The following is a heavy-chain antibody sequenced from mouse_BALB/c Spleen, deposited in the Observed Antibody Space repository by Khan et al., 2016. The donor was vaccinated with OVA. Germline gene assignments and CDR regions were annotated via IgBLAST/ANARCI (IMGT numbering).Heavy chain of an antibody. Sequence: QVQLQQSGAELVKPGASVKLSCKASGYTFTSYYIYWVKQRPGHGLEWIGGINPSNGGTYFNAKFESKATLTVDKSSSTAFMPVSRLTSEDSAVYYCTRSGWAAFAYWGQGTLVTVSA. V-gene: IGHV1S81*02. D-gene: IGHD1-1*02. J-gene: IGHJ3*01. CDR1: GYTFTSYY. CDR2: INPSNGGT. CDR3: TRSGWAAFAY.